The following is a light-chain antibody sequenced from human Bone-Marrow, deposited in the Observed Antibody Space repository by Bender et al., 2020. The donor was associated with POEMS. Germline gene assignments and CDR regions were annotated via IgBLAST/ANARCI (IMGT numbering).Light chain of an antibody. V-gene: IGLV2-14*02. CDR3: CSYAGTNTLL. Sequence: QSALTQPASVSGSPGQSITISCTGSSNDIGSYNLVSWFQQHPGKAPKLIIYEGSKRPSGISNRFSGSKSGNTASLTISGLQAEDEADYSCCSYAGTNTLLFGGGTRLTVL. J-gene: IGLJ2*01. CDR2: EGS. CDR1: SNDIGSYNL.